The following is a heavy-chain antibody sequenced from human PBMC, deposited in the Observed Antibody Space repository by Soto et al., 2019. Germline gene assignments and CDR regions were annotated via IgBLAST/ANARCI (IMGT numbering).Heavy chain of an antibody. V-gene: IGHV3-53*01. CDR2: IYSGGRK. D-gene: IGHD1-26*01. CDR3: GTARIVAATKGDYFDY. CDR1: GFTVSSNY. Sequence: GGSRRLSWAASGFTVSSNYMSWVRQAPGKGLEWVSVIYSGGRKYYADSVKGRFTIPRENSKNTGYLQMNSRRAGDRAVYYCGTARIVAATKGDYFDYCGQGTLVTVYS. J-gene: IGHJ4*02.